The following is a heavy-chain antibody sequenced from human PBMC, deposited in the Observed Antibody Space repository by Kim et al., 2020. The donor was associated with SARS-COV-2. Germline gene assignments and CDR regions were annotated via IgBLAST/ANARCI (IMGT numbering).Heavy chain of an antibody. V-gene: IGHV4-34*01. D-gene: IGHD3-3*01. CDR2: INHSGST. Sequence: SETLSLTCAVYGGSFSGYYWSWIRQPPGKGLEWIGEINHSGSTNYNPSLKSRVTISVDTSKNQFSLKLSSVTAADTAVYYCVRGSLFGLYYDFWSGPNPGAFDIWGQGTMVTVSS. CDR1: GGSFSGYY. J-gene: IGHJ3*02. CDR3: VRGSLFGLYYDFWSGPNPGAFDI.